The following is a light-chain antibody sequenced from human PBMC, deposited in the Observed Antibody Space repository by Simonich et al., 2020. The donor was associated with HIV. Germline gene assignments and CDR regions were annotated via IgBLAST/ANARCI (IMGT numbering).Light chain of an antibody. CDR2: AVK. J-gene: IGLJ2*01. V-gene: IGLV2-8*01. Sequence: QSALTQPPSASGSPGQSVTISCTGTISDIGAFNYVSWYQHHPGKAPKLMIYAVKKRPPGVPHRFSGSKSGNTASLTVSGLQAEDEADYYCSSYVGTNSVFGGGTKLTVL. CDR1: ISDIGAFNY. CDR3: SSYVGTNSV.